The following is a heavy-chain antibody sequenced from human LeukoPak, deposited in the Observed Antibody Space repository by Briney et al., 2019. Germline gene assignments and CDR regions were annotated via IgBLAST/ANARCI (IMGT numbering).Heavy chain of an antibody. CDR1: GGSISSYY. CDR2: IHYSGST. D-gene: IGHD3-3*01. CDR3: ARGDYDFWSGYLTYYYYYGMDV. J-gene: IGHJ6*02. Sequence: SETLSLTCTVSGGSISSYYWSWIRQPPGKGLEWIGYIHYSGSTNYNPSLKSRVTMSVDTSKNQFSLKLSSVAAADTAVYYCARGDYDFWSGYLTYYYYYGMDVWGQGTTVTVSS. V-gene: IGHV4-59*01.